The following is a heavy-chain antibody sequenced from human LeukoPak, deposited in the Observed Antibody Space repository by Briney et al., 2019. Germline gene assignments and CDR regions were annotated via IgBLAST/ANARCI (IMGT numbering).Heavy chain of an antibody. D-gene: IGHD4-17*01. Sequence: SETLSLTCTVSGDSISTGSYYWGWICQPPGKGLDWIGNIYYSGTTYYNPSLKSRVTISVDTSKNQFSLKLSSVTAADTAVYYCARSLYGDYFSAWGQGTLVTVSS. CDR1: GDSISTGSYY. J-gene: IGHJ5*02. V-gene: IGHV4-39*07. CDR2: IYYSGTT. CDR3: ARSLYGDYFSA.